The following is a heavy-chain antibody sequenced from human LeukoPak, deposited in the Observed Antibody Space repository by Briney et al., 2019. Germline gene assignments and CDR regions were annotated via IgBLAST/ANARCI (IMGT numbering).Heavy chain of an antibody. CDR1: GYTFTSYD. CDR2: MNPNSGNT. J-gene: IGHJ6*03. D-gene: IGHD3-10*01. V-gene: IGHV1-8*01. CDR3: ARSGAVRLPRYYYYMDV. Sequence: ASVKVSCKASGYTFTSYDINWVRQATGQGLEWMGWMNPNSGNTGYAQKFQGRVTMTRNTSISTAYMELSSLRSEDTAVYYCARSGAVRLPRYYYYMDVWGKGTTVTISS.